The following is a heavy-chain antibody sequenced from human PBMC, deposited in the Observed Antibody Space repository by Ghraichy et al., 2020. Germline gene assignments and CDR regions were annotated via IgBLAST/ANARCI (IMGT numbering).Heavy chain of an antibody. J-gene: IGHJ3*02. CDR3: ARHNKGSSGWYSAFDI. CDR2: IYYSGST. CDR1: GGSISSYY. Sequence: SETLSLTCTVSGGSISSYYWSWIRQPPGKGLEWIGYIYYSGSTNYNPSLKSRVTISVDTSKNQFSLKLSSVTAADTAVYYCARHNKGSSGWYSAFDIWGQGTMVTVSS. V-gene: IGHV4-59*08. D-gene: IGHD6-19*01.